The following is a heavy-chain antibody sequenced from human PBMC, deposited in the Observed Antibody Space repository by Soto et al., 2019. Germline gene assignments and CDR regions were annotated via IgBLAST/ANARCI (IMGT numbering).Heavy chain of an antibody. Sequence: QVQLVQSGAEVKKPGSSVKVSCKASGGTFSSYAISWVRQAPGQGLEWMGGIIPIFGKANYAQKFQVRVTITADESTRTAYMELSRMRSADTAVYYCARGDVEYSYGYTFDSWGQGTLVTVSS. D-gene: IGHD5-18*01. V-gene: IGHV1-69*01. CDR1: GGTFSSYA. CDR2: IIPIFGKA. CDR3: ARGDVEYSYGYTFDS. J-gene: IGHJ4*02.